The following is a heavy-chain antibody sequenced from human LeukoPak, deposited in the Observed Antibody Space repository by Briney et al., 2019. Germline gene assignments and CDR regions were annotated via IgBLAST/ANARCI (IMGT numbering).Heavy chain of an antibody. CDR2: IRHDGSYQ. CDR3: AKNRDSSDYPRDFDF. CDR1: GFTFSSYG. V-gene: IGHV3-30*02. J-gene: IGHJ4*02. D-gene: IGHD3-22*01. Sequence: GGSLRLSCAAFGFTFSSYGMHWVRQTPGKGLEWVAFIRHDGSYQQYADSVKGRFTVSRDNSKDMVYLQMNSLRTEDTAVYYCAKNRDSSDYPRDFDFWGQGTLVTISS.